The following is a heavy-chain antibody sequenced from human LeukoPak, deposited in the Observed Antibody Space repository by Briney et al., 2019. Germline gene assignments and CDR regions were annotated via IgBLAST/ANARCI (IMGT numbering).Heavy chain of an antibody. CDR2: IYYSGST. D-gene: IGHD5-24*01. CDR1: GGSISSSSYY. J-gene: IGHJ4*02. CDR3: ARHRDGYNLDY. Sequence: SETLSLTCTVSGGSISSSSYYWGWIRQPPGKGLEWIGSIYYSGSTYYNPSLKSRVTISVDTSKNQFSLKLSSVTAADAAVYYCARHRDGYNLDYWGQGTLVTVSS. V-gene: IGHV4-39*01.